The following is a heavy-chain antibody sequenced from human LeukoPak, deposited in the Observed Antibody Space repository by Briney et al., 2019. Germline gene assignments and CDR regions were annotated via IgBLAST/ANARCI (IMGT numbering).Heavy chain of an antibody. D-gene: IGHD6-13*01. Sequence: PSETLSLTCAVYGGSFSGSYWSWIRQPPGKGLEWIGEINHSGSTNYNPSLKSRVTISVDTSKNQFSLKLSSVTAADTAVYYCARVPRGAAAGRYYYYMDVWGKGTTVTVSS. V-gene: IGHV4-34*01. CDR2: INHSGST. CDR3: ARVPRGAAAGRYYYYMDV. J-gene: IGHJ6*03. CDR1: GGSFSGSY.